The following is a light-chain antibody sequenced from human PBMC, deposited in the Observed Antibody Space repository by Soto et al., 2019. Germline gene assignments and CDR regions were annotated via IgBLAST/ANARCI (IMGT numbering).Light chain of an antibody. CDR3: QQRSNWPST. CDR1: QSVSSY. V-gene: IGKV3-11*01. J-gene: IGKJ4*01. Sequence: EIVLTQSPATLSLSPGDRATLSCRASQSVSSYLAWYQQKPGQAPRLLIYDASNRAAGIPARFSGSGSGTDLTLTITSLGPEDCAVYYCQQRSNWPSTFGGGTKVEIK. CDR2: DAS.